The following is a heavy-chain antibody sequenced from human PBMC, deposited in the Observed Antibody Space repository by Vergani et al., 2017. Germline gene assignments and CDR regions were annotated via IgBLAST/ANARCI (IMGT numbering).Heavy chain of an antibody. J-gene: IGHJ5*02. Sequence: QVHLVQSGSEVKKPGASVKVSCKASGYTITDYYIHWVRHAPGQRLEWVGWINPNSGGTEYAQKFQSRVTMTWDTSTTTAYVDLSSLRSDDTAVYYCARGRPYGGWFDPWGQGTLVTVSS. CDR3: ARGRPYGGWFDP. D-gene: IGHD4-17*01. V-gene: IGHV1-2*02. CDR2: INPNSGGT. CDR1: GYTITDYY.